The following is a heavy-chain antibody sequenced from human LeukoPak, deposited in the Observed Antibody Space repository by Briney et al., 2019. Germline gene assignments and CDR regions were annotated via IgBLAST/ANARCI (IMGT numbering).Heavy chain of an antibody. J-gene: IGHJ4*02. V-gene: IGHV1-2*02. CDR3: ARAGIAAAGTVDV. D-gene: IGHD6-13*01. Sequence: ASVKVSCKASGYTFTGYYMHWVRQAPGQGLEWMGWINPNSGGTNYAQKFQGRVTMTRDTSISTAYMGLSRLRSDDTAVYYCARAGIAAAGTVDVWGQGTLVTVSS. CDR1: GYTFTGYY. CDR2: INPNSGGT.